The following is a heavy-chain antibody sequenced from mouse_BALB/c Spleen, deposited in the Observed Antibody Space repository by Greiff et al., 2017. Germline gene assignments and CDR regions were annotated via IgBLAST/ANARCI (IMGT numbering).Heavy chain of an antibody. CDR3: ARGRDYIYAMDY. D-gene: IGHD1-3*01. J-gene: IGHJ4*01. CDR2: ISSGGST. V-gene: IGHV5-6-5*01. CDR1: GFTFSSYA. Sequence: EVKLVESGGGLVKPGGSLKLSCAASGFTFSSYAMSWVRQTPEKRLEWVASISSGGSTYYPDSVKGRFTISRDNARNILYLQMSSLRSEDTAMYYCARGRDYIYAMDYWGQGTSVTVSS.